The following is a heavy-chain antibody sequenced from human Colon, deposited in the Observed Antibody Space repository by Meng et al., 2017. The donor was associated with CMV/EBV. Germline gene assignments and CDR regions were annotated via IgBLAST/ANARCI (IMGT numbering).Heavy chain of an antibody. Sequence: GESLKISCAASGFTFSNHWMTWVRQAPGKGLEWVANIKEDGSEKYYVDSVKGRFTISRDNAKNSLYLQMNSLRAEDTAVYYCARVLLPTVLRFLEHRKIYGMDVWGQGTTVTVSS. CDR2: IKEDGSEK. D-gene: IGHD3-3*01. CDR3: ARVLLPTVLRFLEHRKIYGMDV. CDR1: GFTFSNHW. J-gene: IGHJ6*02. V-gene: IGHV3-7*01.